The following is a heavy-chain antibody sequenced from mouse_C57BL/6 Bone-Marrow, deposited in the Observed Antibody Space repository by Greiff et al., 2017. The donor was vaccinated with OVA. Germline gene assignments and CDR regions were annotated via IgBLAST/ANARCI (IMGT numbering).Heavy chain of an antibody. J-gene: IGHJ2*01. CDR2: IDPESGDT. CDR3: TTGYYGSRDVDY. V-gene: IGHV14-4*01. Sequence: EVQLQQSGAELVRPGASVKLSCTASGFTFKDDDMHWVKQRPEQGLEWIGWIDPESGDTESASKFQGKATITADTSSNTAYLQLSSLTSEDSAVNYCTTGYYGSRDVDYWGQGTTLTVSS. CDR1: GFTFKDDD. D-gene: IGHD1-1*01.